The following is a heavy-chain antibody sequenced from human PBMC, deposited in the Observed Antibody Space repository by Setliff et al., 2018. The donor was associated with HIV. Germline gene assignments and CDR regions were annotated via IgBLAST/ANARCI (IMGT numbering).Heavy chain of an antibody. CDR1: GGSISSNSYS. J-gene: IGHJ3*02. D-gene: IGHD3-22*01. CDR2: IYHSGST. V-gene: IGHV4-39*01. CDR3: ARTAIDYYESSGYYHDAFDT. Sequence: SETLSLTCTVSGGSISSNSYSWGWIRQPPGKGLEWIGSIYHSGSTYNNPSLKSRVTISVDTSKNQFSLKLTSVTAADPAVYYCARTAIDYYESSGYYHDAFDTWGRGSMVTVSS.